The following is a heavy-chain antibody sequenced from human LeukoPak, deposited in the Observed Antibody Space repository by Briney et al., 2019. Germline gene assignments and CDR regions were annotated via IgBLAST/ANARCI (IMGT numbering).Heavy chain of an antibody. D-gene: IGHD4-23*01. CDR1: GFTFSSYW. CDR2: IKQGGSEK. Sequence: GGSLRLSCAASGFTFSSYWMSWVRQAPGKGLEWVANIKQGGSEKYYVDSVKGRFTISRDNAKNSLYLQMNSLRAEDTAVYYCARVDGGNSLSYWGQGTLVTVSS. CDR3: ARVDGGNSLSY. V-gene: IGHV3-7*01. J-gene: IGHJ4*02.